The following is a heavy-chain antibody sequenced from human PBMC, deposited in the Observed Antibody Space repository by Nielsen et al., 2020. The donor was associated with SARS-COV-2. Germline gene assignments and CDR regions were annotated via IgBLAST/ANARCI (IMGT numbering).Heavy chain of an antibody. CDR2: IWHDGTNR. CDR3: AKAPHDGIGDYYYGMDV. V-gene: IGHV3-30*02. D-gene: IGHD3-16*01. CDR1: EFTFSTSG. Sequence: GESLKISCEASEFTFSTSGMHWVRQAPGKGLEWVAFIWHDGTNRYYADSVKGRFSISRDNSQNTLYLQMNSLRAEDTALYYCAKAPHDGIGDYYYGMDVWGQGTTVTVSS. J-gene: IGHJ6*02.